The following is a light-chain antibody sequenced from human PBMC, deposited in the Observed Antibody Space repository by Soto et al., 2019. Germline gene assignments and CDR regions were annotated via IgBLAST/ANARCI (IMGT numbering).Light chain of an antibody. CDR1: QSISSW. Sequence: DLQRTESRSTLDPAGGRRVKITCRASQSISSWLAWYQQKPGKAPKLLIYDASSLESGVPSRFSGGGSGTDFTLTMSSLEPEDFAVFYCQQYVSSPWTFGQGTKVDIK. J-gene: IGKJ1*01. CDR3: QQYVSSPWT. V-gene: IGKV1-5*01. CDR2: DAS.